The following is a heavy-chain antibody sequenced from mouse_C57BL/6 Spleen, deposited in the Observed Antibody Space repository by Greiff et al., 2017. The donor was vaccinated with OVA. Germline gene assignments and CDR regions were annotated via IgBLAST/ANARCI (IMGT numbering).Heavy chain of an antibody. J-gene: IGHJ2*01. Sequence: VQRVESGAELVRPGASVTLSCKASGYTFTDSEMHWVKQTPVHGLEWIGAIDPETGGTAYNQKFKGKAILTADKSSSTAYMELRSLTSEDSAVYYCTRWTAQAYYFDYWGQGTTLTVSS. CDR1: GYTFTDSE. D-gene: IGHD3-2*02. CDR3: TRWTAQAYYFDY. V-gene: IGHV1-15*01. CDR2: IDPETGGT.